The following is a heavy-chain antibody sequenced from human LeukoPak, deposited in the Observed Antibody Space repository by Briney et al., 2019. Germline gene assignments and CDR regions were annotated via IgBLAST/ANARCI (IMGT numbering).Heavy chain of an antibody. CDR2: IYHSGST. CDR3: ARNSTSGYFDY. V-gene: IGHV4-38-2*01. Sequence: SETLSLTCAVSGYSISSSSYWGWLRQPPGMRLEWIGSIYHSGSTHYNPSLRSRVTISVETSKNQFSLKLSSVTAADTAVYYCARNSTSGYFDYWGQGALVTVSS. D-gene: IGHD6-6*01. CDR1: GYSISSSSY. J-gene: IGHJ4*02.